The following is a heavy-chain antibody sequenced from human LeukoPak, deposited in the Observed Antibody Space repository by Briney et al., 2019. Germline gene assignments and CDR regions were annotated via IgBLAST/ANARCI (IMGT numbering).Heavy chain of an antibody. V-gene: IGHV3-30*03. D-gene: IGHD3-10*01. CDR2: ISDDGNHQ. CDR1: GFIFSSYV. CDR3: ARSSRSGFWFAGADY. Sequence: GGSLRLSCAASGFIFSSYVMHWVRQAPGKGLEWVAAISDDGNHQYYADSVRGRFTSSRDNSKNTLYLRMNSLRPEDTAVYYCARSSRSGFWFAGADYWGQGTLVTVSP. J-gene: IGHJ4*02.